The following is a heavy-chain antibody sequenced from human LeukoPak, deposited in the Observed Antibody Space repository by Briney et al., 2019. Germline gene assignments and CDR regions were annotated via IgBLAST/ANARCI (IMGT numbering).Heavy chain of an antibody. CDR2: INHSGST. CDR3: ASVVAVAGNDYFDY. D-gene: IGHD6-19*01. CDR1: GGSFSGYY. V-gene: IGHV4-34*01. J-gene: IGHJ4*02. Sequence: SETLSLTCAVYGGSFSGYYWSWIRQPPGKGLEWIGEINHSGSTNYNPFLKSRVTISVDTSKNQFSLKLSSVTAADTAVYYCASVVAVAGNDYFDYWGQGTLVTVSS.